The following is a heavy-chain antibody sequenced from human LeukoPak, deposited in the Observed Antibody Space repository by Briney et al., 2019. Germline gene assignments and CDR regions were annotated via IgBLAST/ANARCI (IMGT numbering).Heavy chain of an antibody. Sequence: GGSLRLSCVASGFDFSDHWMTWVRQVPGKRLEWVATIKQSGSEKYYLDSVKGRFTISRDNAKNSLYLQMNSLRAEDTAVYYCAIPPLSGTGSSRPLAGMDVWGQGTTVTVSS. CDR2: IKQSGSEK. J-gene: IGHJ6*02. D-gene: IGHD3-10*01. CDR1: GFDFSDHW. CDR3: AIPPLSGTGSSRPLAGMDV. V-gene: IGHV3-7*01.